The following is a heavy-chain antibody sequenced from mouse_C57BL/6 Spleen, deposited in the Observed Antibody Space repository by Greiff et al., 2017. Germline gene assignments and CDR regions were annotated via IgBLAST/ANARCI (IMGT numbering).Heavy chain of an antibody. CDR2: IDPENGDT. V-gene: IGHV14-4*01. Sequence: EVKLMESGAELVRPGASVKLSCTASGFNIKDDYMHWVKQRPEQGLEWIGWIDPENGDTEYASKFQGKATITADTSSNTAYLQLSSLTSEDTAVYYCTVGSFDYWGQGTTLTVSS. CDR1: GFNIKDDY. J-gene: IGHJ2*01. CDR3: TVGSFDY. D-gene: IGHD1-3*01.